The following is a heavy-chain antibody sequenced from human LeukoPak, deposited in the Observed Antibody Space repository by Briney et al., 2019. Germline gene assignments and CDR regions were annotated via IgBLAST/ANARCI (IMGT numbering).Heavy chain of an antibody. D-gene: IGHD3-9*01. J-gene: IGHJ3*02. CDR1: VGPTIGYY. CDR2: FYYSGST. V-gene: IGHV4-59*01. Sequence: SETLSPTATVSVGPTIGYYGTWTGRPPGKEREGLGNFYYSGSTNYNPSLKSRVTISVDTSKNQFSLKLSSVTAADTAVYYCARGGGYDILTGRPRDAFDIWGQGTMVTVSS. CDR3: ARGGGYDILTGRPRDAFDI.